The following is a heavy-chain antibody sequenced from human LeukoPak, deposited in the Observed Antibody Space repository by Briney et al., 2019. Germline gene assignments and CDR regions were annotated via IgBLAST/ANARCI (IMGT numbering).Heavy chain of an antibody. CDR1: GGSISSYY. D-gene: IGHD2-2*01. Sequence: TSETLSLTCTVSGGSISSYYWSWIRQPAGKGLEWIGRIYTSGSTNYNPSLKSRVTISVDTSKNQFSLKLSSVTAADTAVYYCARETGGPGGTKYRSSTSCPAPYYYYMDVWGKGTTVTVSS. J-gene: IGHJ6*03. CDR2: IYTSGST. CDR3: ARETGGPGGTKYRSSTSCPAPYYYYMDV. V-gene: IGHV4-4*07.